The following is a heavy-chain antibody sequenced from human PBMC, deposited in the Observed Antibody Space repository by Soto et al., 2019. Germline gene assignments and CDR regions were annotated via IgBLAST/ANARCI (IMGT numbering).Heavy chain of an antibody. CDR2: IYYSGST. Sequence: PSETLSLTCTVSGGSISSYYWSWIRQPPGRGLEWIGYIYYSGSTNYNPSLKSRVTISVDTSKNQFSLKLSSVTAADTAVYYCARAITIFGVVIGTRYYYMDVWGKGTTVTVSS. CDR1: GGSISSYY. D-gene: IGHD3-3*01. J-gene: IGHJ6*03. CDR3: ARAITIFGVVIGTRYYYMDV. V-gene: IGHV4-59*01.